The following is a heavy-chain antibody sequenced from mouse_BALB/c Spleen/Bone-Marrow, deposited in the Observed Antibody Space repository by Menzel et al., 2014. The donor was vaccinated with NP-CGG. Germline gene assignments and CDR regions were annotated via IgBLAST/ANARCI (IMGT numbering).Heavy chain of an antibody. D-gene: IGHD1-1*01. Sequence: EVKLMESGGGLVQPGGSLRLSCATSGFTFSDFYMEWVRQPPGKRLEWIAASRDKANDYTTEYSASVKGRFIVSRDISQSILYLHMNALRAEDTAIYYCARGTVNYFDYWGQGTTLTVSS. CDR1: GFTFSDFY. V-gene: IGHV7-1*02. J-gene: IGHJ2*01. CDR2: SRDKANDYTT. CDR3: ARGTVNYFDY.